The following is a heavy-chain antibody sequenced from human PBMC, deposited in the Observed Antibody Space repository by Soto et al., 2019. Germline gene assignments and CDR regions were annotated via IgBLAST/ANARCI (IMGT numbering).Heavy chain of an antibody. J-gene: IGHJ6*02. V-gene: IGHV4-59*01. CDR2: MYNTGST. Sequence: QVQLQESGPGLVKPSETLSLTCTVSGGTISRYYWSWIRQPPGKGLEWIGYMYNTGSTVYNPSFKRRVTISVDTSKNQFSRKLNSVTAADTAVYYCARDLWGYCGTDCYPLDVWGQGTTVTVSS. D-gene: IGHD2-21*02. CDR1: GGTISRYY. CDR3: ARDLWGYCGTDCYPLDV.